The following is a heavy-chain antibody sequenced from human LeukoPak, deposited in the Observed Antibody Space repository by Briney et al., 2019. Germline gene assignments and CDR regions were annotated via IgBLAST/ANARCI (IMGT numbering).Heavy chain of an antibody. J-gene: IGHJ4*02. Sequence: PGGSLRLSCAASGFTFSSYAMSWVRQAPGKGLECISGFSGSGGSTYYADSVKGRFTISRDNSKNTLYLQMNSLRAEDTAVYYCARESGKRWLPQFDDEPYWGQGTLVTVSS. V-gene: IGHV3-23*01. CDR2: FSGSGGST. CDR3: ARESGKRWLPQFDDEPY. CDR1: GFTFSSYA. D-gene: IGHD5-24*01.